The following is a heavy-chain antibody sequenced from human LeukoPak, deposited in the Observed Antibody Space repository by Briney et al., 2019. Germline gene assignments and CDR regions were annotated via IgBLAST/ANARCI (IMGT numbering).Heavy chain of an antibody. D-gene: IGHD6-19*01. V-gene: IGHV3-23*01. CDR2: ITGSGGST. CDR1: GFTFSSYS. CDR3: AKDRAVVETEMGLDAFDI. Sequence: PGGSLRLSCAASGFTFSSYSMNWVRQAPGKGLEWVSAITGSGGSTYFVDSVRGRFTISRDKSKNTLYLQMSSLRVEDTAVYYCAKDRAVVETEMGLDAFDIWGQGTMVTVSS. J-gene: IGHJ3*02.